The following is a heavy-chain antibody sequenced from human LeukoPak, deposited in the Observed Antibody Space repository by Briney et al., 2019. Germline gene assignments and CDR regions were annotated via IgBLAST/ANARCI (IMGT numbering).Heavy chain of an antibody. D-gene: IGHD1-26*01. V-gene: IGHV3-15*01. CDR2: IKRHSGGTTS. CDR1: GFTFSNGW. Sequence: KAGGSLRLSCAASGFTFSNGWMNWVRQVPGTGLEWVGRIKRHSGGTTSQYAAPVKDRFTISRDNSKQTLYLQMYDLKTEDTVVYYCTTEYYYSGSDIDVWGKGTAVTVSS. CDR3: TTEYYYSGSDIDV. J-gene: IGHJ6*03.